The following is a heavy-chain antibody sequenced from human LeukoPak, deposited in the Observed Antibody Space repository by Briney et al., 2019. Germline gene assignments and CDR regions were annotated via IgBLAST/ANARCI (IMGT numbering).Heavy chain of an antibody. CDR2: ISYDGSNK. CDR3: SKTTVTVYYYYGMDV. Sequence: GGSLRLSCAASGFTFSSFGMHWVRQAPGKGLEWVAIISYDGSNKYYADSVKGRFTISRDSFKNTLYLQMNSLRAEDTAVYYCSKTTVTVYYYYGMDVWGQGTTVTVSS. D-gene: IGHD4-17*01. V-gene: IGHV3-30*18. CDR1: GFTFSSFG. J-gene: IGHJ6*02.